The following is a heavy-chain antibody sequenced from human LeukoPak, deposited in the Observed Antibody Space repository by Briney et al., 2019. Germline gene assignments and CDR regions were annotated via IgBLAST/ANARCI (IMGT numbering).Heavy chain of an antibody. J-gene: IGHJ3*02. CDR3: AKSWNYYDSSGDDALDI. Sequence: PGGSLRLSCEASGFTLNSYIMHWVRQAPGKGLEWVALISFDGRDKQYADSVKGRFTISRDNSKNTLYLQMNSLRVEDTAVYYCAKSWNYYDSSGDDALDIWGQGTMVTVSS. D-gene: IGHD3-22*01. CDR2: ISFDGRDK. V-gene: IGHV3-30-3*02. CDR1: GFTLNSYI.